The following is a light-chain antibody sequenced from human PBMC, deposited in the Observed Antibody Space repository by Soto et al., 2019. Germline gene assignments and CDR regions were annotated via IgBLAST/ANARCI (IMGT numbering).Light chain of an antibody. CDR1: QSVRTN. CDR2: GAS. V-gene: IGKV3-15*01. Sequence: EIVMTQSPATLSVSPGERVSLSCRASQSVRTNLAWYQQKPGQAPRLLVYGASTRATGIPGRFSGSGSGTEFTLTISSLQSEDFAVYYCQQYNKWPPLTFGGGTKVEIK. J-gene: IGKJ4*01. CDR3: QQYNKWPPLT.